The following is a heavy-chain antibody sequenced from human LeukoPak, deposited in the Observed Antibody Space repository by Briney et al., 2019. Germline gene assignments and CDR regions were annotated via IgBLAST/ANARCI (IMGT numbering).Heavy chain of an antibody. CDR1: GGSISGHY. Sequence: AGTLSLTCSVSGGSISGHYGSWIRQPPGQGREWSGDIYYSGSSNYKPSLKSRVIISRDTSKNQFSLNLSSVTAADTAVYCCARDKASPFTYYGMDVWGQGTTVTVSS. CDR3: ARDKASPFTYYGMDV. CDR2: IYYSGSS. V-gene: IGHV4-59*11. D-gene: IGHD6-6*01. J-gene: IGHJ6*02.